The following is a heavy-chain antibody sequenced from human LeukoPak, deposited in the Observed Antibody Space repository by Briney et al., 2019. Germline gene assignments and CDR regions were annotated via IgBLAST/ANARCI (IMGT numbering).Heavy chain of an antibody. V-gene: IGHV3-43D*03. J-gene: IGHJ5*02. CDR2: ISWDGGST. CDR3: ARGPMVRGRWFDP. CDR1: GFTFDDYA. Sequence: GGSLRLSCAASGFTFDDYAMHWVRQAPGKGLEWVSLISWDGGSTYYADSVKGRFTISRDNAKNSLYLQMNSLRAEDTAVYYCARGPMVRGRWFDPWGQGTLVTVSS. D-gene: IGHD3-10*01.